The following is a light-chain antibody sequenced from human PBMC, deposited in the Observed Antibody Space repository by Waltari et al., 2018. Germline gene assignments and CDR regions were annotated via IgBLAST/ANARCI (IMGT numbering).Light chain of an antibody. Sequence: EIVVTQSPATLSLSPGDRATLSCRASQSARGFLAWYPQKPGQAPRLLLYDVSKRATGIPSRFSGSGSETDFTLTISSLEAEDFAFYYCQLGSSWSTFGGGTKVEI. J-gene: IGKJ4*01. V-gene: IGKV3-11*01. CDR2: DVS. CDR1: QSARGF. CDR3: QLGSSWST.